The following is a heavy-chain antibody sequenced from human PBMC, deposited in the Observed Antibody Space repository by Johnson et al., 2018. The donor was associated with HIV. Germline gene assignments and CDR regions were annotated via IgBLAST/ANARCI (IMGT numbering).Heavy chain of an antibody. CDR1: GFTVSSNY. V-gene: IGHV3-53*01. CDR3: ARGDTMIVVVDNAFDI. Sequence: VQLVESGGGLIQPGGSLRLSCAASGFTVSSNYMSWVRQAPGKGLEWVSVIYSGGSIDYAGSVKGRFTVSRDNSEKIVYLQMNSLRSEDTAVYYCARGDTMIVVVDNAFDIWGQGTMVTVSS. CDR2: IYSGGSI. D-gene: IGHD3-22*01. J-gene: IGHJ3*02.